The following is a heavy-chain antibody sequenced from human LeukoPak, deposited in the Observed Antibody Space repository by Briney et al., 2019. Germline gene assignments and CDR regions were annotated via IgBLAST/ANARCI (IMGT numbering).Heavy chain of an antibody. CDR3: ATRQRFGESRWDY. Sequence: ASVKASCKASGYTFTSYDINWVRQATGQGLEWMGWMNPNSGNTGYAQKFQGRVTMTRNTSISTAYMELSSLRSEDTAVYYCATRQRFGESRWDYWGQGTLVTVSS. V-gene: IGHV1-8*01. CDR2: MNPNSGNT. D-gene: IGHD3-10*01. J-gene: IGHJ4*02. CDR1: GYTFTSYD.